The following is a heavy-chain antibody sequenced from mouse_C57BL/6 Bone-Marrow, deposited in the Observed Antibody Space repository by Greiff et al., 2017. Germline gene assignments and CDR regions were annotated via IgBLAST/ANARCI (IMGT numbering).Heavy chain of an antibody. Sequence: EVKLVESGGGLVKPGGSLKLSCAASGFTFSDYGMHWVRQAPEKGLEWVAYISSGSSTIYYADTVKGRFTLSRDNAKNTLFLQMTSLRSEDTAMYYCARDYYDSSSYFDYGGKGTTLTVSA. CDR3: ARDYYDSSSYFDY. CDR1: GFTFSDYG. V-gene: IGHV5-17*01. CDR2: ISSGSSTI. J-gene: IGHJ2*01. D-gene: IGHD1-1*01.